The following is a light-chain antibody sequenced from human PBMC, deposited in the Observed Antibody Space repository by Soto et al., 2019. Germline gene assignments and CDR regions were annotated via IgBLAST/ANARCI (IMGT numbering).Light chain of an antibody. CDR2: EIN. CDR1: HSVSGSSNY. CDR3: SSFVANIDVL. V-gene: IGLV2-8*01. Sequence: QAARTHPPPPAGSPGQSVTLSLPGNHSVSGSSNYVSWYQLYPGKAPKVIIYEINKRPSGVPDRFSGSKSGNTASLTVSGLQPEDEADYSCSSFVANIDVLFGGGTKVTDL. J-gene: IGLJ2*01.